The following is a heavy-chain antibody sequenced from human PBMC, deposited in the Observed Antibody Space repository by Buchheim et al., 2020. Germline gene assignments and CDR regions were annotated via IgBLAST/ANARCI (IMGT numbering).Heavy chain of an antibody. CDR3: GSNLPPGHDYGDYGPFDY. Sequence: EVQLVESGGGLVQPGGSLRLSCAASGFTFSSYWMSWVRQAPGKGLEWVANIKQDGSEKYYVDSVKGRFTISRDNAKNSLYLQMNSLRAEDTAVYYWGSNLPPGHDYGDYGPFDYWGQGTL. J-gene: IGHJ4*02. V-gene: IGHV3-7*01. CDR1: GFTFSSYW. D-gene: IGHD4-17*01. CDR2: IKQDGSEK.